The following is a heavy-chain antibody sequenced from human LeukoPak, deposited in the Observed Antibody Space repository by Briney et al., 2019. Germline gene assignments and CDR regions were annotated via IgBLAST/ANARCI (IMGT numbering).Heavy chain of an antibody. Sequence: ASVKVSCKVSGYTLTELSMHWVRQAPGKGLEWMGGFDPEDGETIYAQKFPGRVTMTEDTSTDTAYMELSSLGSEDTAVYYCATDQKKWTTRYNYWGQGTLVTVSS. CDR2: FDPEDGET. J-gene: IGHJ4*02. CDR3: ATDQKKWTTRYNY. V-gene: IGHV1-24*01. CDR1: GYTLTELS. D-gene: IGHD3-9*01.